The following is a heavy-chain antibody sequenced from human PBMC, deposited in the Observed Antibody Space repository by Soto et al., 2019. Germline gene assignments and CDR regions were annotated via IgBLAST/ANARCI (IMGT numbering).Heavy chain of an antibody. V-gene: IGHV1-69*13. CDR3: ARAIRSKDENNWFDP. CDR1: GGTFSSYA. D-gene: IGHD2-15*01. CDR2: IIPIFGTA. J-gene: IGHJ5*02. Sequence: ASVKVSCKASGGTFSSYAISWVRQAPGQGLEWMGGIIPIFGTANYAQKFQGRVTITADESTSTAYMELSSLRSEDTAVYYCARAIRSKDENNWFDPWGQGTLVTVSS.